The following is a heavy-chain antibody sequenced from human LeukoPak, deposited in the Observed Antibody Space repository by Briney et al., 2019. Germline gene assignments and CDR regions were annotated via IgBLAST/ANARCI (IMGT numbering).Heavy chain of an antibody. CDR2: IYSGGST. D-gene: IGHD4-17*01. V-gene: IGHV3-53*01. CDR1: GFTVSSNY. Sequence: PGGSLRLSCAASGFTVSSNYMSWVRQAPGKGLERVSVIYSGGSTYYADSVKGRFTISRDNSKNTLYLQMNSLRAEDTAVYYCARVSEDGVPGGYWGQGTLVTVSS. J-gene: IGHJ4*02. CDR3: ARVSEDGVPGGY.